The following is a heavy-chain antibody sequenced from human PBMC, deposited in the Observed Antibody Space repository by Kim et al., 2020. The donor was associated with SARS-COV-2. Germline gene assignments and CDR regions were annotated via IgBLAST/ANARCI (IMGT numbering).Heavy chain of an antibody. Sequence: GGSLRLSCAASGFTFSSYAMSWVRQAPGKGLEWVSVIYSGGSSTYYADSVKGRFTISRDNSKNTLYLQMNSLRAEDTAVYYCAKGGAPGSRSQFDYWGQGTLVTVSS. V-gene: IGHV3-23*03. CDR1: GFTFSSYA. CDR2: IYSGGSST. D-gene: IGHD3-10*01. CDR3: AKGGAPGSRSQFDY. J-gene: IGHJ4*02.